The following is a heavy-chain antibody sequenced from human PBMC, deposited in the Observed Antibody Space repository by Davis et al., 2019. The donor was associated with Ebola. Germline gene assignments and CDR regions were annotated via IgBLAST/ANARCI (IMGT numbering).Heavy chain of an antibody. J-gene: IGHJ6*02. Sequence: PGGSLRLSCAASGFTFSSYSMNWVRQAPGKGLEWVSYISSSSSTIYYADSVKGRFTISRDNAKNSLYLQMNSLRDEDTAVYYCAREDDYGEYYYGMDVWGQGTTVTVSS. CDR1: GFTFSSYS. CDR2: ISSSSSTI. CDR3: AREDDYGEYYYGMDV. V-gene: IGHV3-48*02. D-gene: IGHD4-17*01.